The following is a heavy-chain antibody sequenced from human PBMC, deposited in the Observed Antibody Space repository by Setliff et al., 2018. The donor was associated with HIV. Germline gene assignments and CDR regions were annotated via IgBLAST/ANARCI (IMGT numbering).Heavy chain of an antibody. J-gene: IGHJ4*02. V-gene: IGHV4-61*09. Sequence: SETLSLTCAVSGSSISSTYYWSWIRQPAGKGLEWIGHIYTSGSTNYNPSLKSRVTISVDTSKNQFSLKLSSVTDADTAVYYCARGTLYYDYVWGTPFPFDYWGQGTLVTSPQ. D-gene: IGHD3-16*01. CDR3: ARGTLYYDYVWGTPFPFDY. CDR2: IYTSGST. CDR1: GSSISSTYY.